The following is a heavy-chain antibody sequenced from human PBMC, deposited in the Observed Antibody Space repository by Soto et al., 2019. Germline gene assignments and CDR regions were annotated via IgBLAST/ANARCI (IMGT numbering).Heavy chain of an antibody. Sequence: EVQLLESGGGLVQPGGSLRLSCAASGFTFSRYAMNWVRQAPGKGLEWVSGISVSGDTTYYADSVKGRFTISRDNSNDPVNLQMYSLRSEDTALYYCAKAYGWSYLIDAGGQGTLVTVSS. D-gene: IGHD1-26*01. CDR3: AKAYGWSYLIDA. CDR2: ISVSGDTT. CDR1: GFTFSRYA. V-gene: IGHV3-23*01. J-gene: IGHJ5*02.